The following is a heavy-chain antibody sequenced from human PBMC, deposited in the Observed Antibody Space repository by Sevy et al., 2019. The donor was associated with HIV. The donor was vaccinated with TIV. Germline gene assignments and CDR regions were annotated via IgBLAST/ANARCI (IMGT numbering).Heavy chain of an antibody. J-gene: IGHJ6*02. CDR2: IRGKPYGGTT. D-gene: IGHD1-26*01. CDR1: GFTFGDYT. V-gene: IGHV3-49*04. CDR3: TRVEGAADWGMDV. Sequence: GGCLRLSCTPSGFTFGDYTMTWVRQAPGKGLEWVAFIRGKPYGGTTEYAASVKGRFSISRDDSKSIAYLQMNSLKIEDTGVYYCTRVEGAADWGMDVWGQGTTVTVSS.